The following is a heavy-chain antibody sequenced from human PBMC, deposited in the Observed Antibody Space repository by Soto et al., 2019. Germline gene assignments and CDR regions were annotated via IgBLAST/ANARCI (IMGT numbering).Heavy chain of an antibody. CDR3: AKRREGGYYIFDY. D-gene: IGHD3-10*01. CDR2: ISGSGEST. V-gene: IGHV3-23*01. Sequence: PGGSLRLSCAASGFTFSSFATSWVRQAPGKGLEWVSSISGSGESTYYADSVKGRLSISRDNSKNTLYLQMNSLRAEDTAVYYCAKRREGGYYIFDYWGQGTPVTVSS. CDR1: GFTFSSFA. J-gene: IGHJ4*02.